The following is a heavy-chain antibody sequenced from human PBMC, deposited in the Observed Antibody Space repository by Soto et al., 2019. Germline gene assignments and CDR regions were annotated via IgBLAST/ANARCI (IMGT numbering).Heavy chain of an antibody. J-gene: IGHJ4*02. CDR1: GFIFSRSG. CDR2: ISYDGNTK. Sequence: QVQLVESGGGVVLPGTSLRLSCAASGFIFSRSGMHWVRQAPGKGLEWVAVISYDGNTKYYADSVKGRFTISRDNSKNTLYLQMISLRVEDTAVYYCANQVATGHWGQGTLVTVSS. D-gene: IGHD2-15*01. V-gene: IGHV3-30*18. CDR3: ANQVATGH.